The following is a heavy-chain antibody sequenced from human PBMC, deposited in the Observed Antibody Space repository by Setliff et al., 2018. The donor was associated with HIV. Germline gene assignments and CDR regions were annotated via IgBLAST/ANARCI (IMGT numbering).Heavy chain of an antibody. J-gene: IGHJ3*02. CDR2: MNPNSGNT. Sequence: ASVKVSCKASGYTFTSYDINWVRQATGQGLEWMGWMNPNSGNTGYAQKFQGRVTMTRNTSISTAYMDLSSLRSEDTAVYYCARGGTVLPPGAFDIWGQGTMVTVSS. CDR1: GYTFTSYD. D-gene: IGHD2-15*01. V-gene: IGHV1-8*02. CDR3: ARGGTVLPPGAFDI.